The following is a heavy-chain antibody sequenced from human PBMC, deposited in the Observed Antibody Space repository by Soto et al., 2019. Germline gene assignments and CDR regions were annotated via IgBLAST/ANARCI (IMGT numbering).Heavy chain of an antibody. CDR3: VKGYWKGDV. CDR2: ISGSGGSI. D-gene: IGHD1-1*01. J-gene: IGHJ6*02. Sequence: GGSLRLSCAASGFTFSTYAMNWVRQAPGNGLEWVSAISGSGGSIHYADSVKGRFTIPRDNSKNTLYLQMNSLRDEDTAVYHCVKGYWKGDVWGQGTTVTVSS. V-gene: IGHV3-23*01. CDR1: GFTFSTYA.